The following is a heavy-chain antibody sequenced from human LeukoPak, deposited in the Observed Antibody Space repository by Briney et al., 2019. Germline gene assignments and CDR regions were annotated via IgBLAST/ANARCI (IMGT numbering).Heavy chain of an antibody. D-gene: IGHD2-21*02. Sequence: PGGSLRLSCAASAFTFDDYAMLRVRRAPGKGLEWVSLISGVSGNTYYADSVKGRFTISRDNSKNSLYLQMNSVRAEDTAFYYCARDKSRNRGDSDGYFDYWGPGTPVTVFS. CDR1: AFTFDDYA. CDR2: ISGVSGNT. J-gene: IGHJ4*02. CDR3: ARDKSRNRGDSDGYFDY. V-gene: IGHV3-43*02.